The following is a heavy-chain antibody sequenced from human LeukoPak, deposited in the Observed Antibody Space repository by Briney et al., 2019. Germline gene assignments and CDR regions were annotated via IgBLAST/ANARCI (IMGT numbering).Heavy chain of an antibody. J-gene: IGHJ4*02. D-gene: IGHD3-9*01. CDR2: ISWNSGSI. V-gene: IGHV3-9*01. CDR1: GFTFDDYA. CDR3: AKLPGLVANTVI. Sequence: GGSLRLSCAASGFTFDDYAMHWVRQAPGKGLEWVSGISWNSGSIGYADSVKGRFTISRDNAKNSLYLQMNSLRAEDTALYYCAKLPGLVANTVIWGQGTLVTVSS.